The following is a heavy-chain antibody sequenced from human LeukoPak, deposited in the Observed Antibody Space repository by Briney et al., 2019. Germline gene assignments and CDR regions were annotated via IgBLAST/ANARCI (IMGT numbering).Heavy chain of an antibody. V-gene: IGHV4-59*01. CDR1: GVSISSYY. J-gene: IGHJ4*02. CDR3: ARVSSDGIRLFDY. Sequence: RTSETLSLTCTVSGVSISSYYWSWIRQPPGKGLEWIGYIYYSGSTNYNPSLKSRVTISVDTSKNQFSLKLSSVTAADTAVYYCARVSSDGIRLFDYWGQGTLVTVSS. D-gene: IGHD5-18*01. CDR2: IYYSGST.